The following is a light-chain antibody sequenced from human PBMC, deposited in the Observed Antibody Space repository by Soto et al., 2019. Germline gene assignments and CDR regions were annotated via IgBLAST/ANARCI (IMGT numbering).Light chain of an antibody. J-gene: IGKJ5*01. CDR3: QQRSNWPLIT. CDR2: DAS. Sequence: EIVITQSPATLSVSPGERATLSCSASQSVSSYLAWYQQKPGQAPRLLIYDASNRATGIPARFSGSGSGTDFTLTISSLEPEDFAVYYCQQRSNWPLITFGQGTRLEIK. V-gene: IGKV3-11*01. CDR1: QSVSSY.